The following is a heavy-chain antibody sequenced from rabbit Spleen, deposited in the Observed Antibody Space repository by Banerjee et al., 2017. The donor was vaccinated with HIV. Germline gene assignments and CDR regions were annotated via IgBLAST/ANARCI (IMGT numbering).Heavy chain of an antibody. CDR1: GFTISGYW. CDR3: AREDVGGSVSL. Sequence: QEQLVEFAGGLVPFGGSLTLSCKAFGFTISGYWMNWVRQAPGKGLEWIGIIYPITETTYYASWVNGRFTISSNTNQNTVSLQMTSLTTADTATYFCAREDVGGSVSLWGQGTLVTVS. V-gene: IGHV1S47*01. CDR2: IYPITETT. J-gene: IGHJ4*01. D-gene: IGHD1-1*01.